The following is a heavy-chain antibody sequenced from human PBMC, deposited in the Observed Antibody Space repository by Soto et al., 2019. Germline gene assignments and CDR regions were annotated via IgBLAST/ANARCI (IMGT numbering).Heavy chain of an antibody. V-gene: IGHV3-7*04. J-gene: IGHJ4*02. Sequence: EVQLVESGGGLVQPGGSLRLSCAASAFTFRNYGMSWVRQAPGKGLEWVAEITEDGSEKYYVDSVKGRFTISRDNAKNQVYLQMGSQTAEDTAMYYCARARSSTSGALDYWGQGTLVTVAS. CDR2: ITEDGSEK. D-gene: IGHD2-2*01. CDR1: AFTFRNYG. CDR3: ARARSSTSGALDY.